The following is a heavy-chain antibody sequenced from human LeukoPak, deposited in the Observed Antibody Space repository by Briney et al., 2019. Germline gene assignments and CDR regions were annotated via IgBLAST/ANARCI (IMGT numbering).Heavy chain of an antibody. V-gene: IGHV4-34*01. CDR1: GASFSGSY. CDR2: INNSGST. D-gene: IGHD3-16*01. CDR3: ARGRYGPRLGN. Sequence: SETLSLTCAVYGASFSGSYWSWIRQSPEKGLEWIGEINNSGSTSYNPSLNSRVIMSVDRSKNQFSLRLTSVTAADTAVYYCARGRYGPRLGNWGQGTLVTVSS. J-gene: IGHJ4*02.